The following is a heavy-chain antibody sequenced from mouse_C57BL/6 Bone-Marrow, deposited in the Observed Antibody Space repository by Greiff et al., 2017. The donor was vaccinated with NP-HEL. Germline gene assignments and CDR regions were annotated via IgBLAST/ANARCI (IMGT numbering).Heavy chain of an antibody. V-gene: IGHV7-3*01. CDR1: GFTFTDYY. CDR2: IRNKANGYTT. J-gene: IGHJ2*01. Sequence: DVKLVESGGGLVQPGGSLSLSCAASGFTFTDYYMSWVRQPPGKALEWLGFIRNKANGYTTEYSVSVKGRFTISRDNSQSILYLQMNALRAEDSATYDCARYGTGTRYYFDYWGQGTTLTVSS. D-gene: IGHD4-1*01. CDR3: ARYGTGTRYYFDY.